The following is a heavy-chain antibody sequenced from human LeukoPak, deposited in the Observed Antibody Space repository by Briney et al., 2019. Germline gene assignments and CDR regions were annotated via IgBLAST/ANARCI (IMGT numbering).Heavy chain of an antibody. D-gene: IGHD5-24*01. CDR3: AKDRVNVDAFDL. V-gene: IGHV3-30*02. CDR1: GFIFRDFG. Sequence: GWSLRLSCAASGFIFRDFGMHWVGQAPGRGLEWLTFIRTDGTIQYFAASVKGRFTISRDNSKDTMFLQMNNVRPDDTATYYCAKDRVNVDAFDLWGQGTFVTVSS. CDR2: IRTDGTIQ. J-gene: IGHJ3*01.